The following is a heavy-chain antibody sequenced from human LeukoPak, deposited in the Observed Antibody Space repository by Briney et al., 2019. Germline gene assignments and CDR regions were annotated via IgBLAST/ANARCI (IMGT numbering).Heavy chain of an antibody. Sequence: GESLKISCKGSGYSFTSYWIGWVRQMPGKGLEWMRIIYPGDSDTRYSPSFQGQVTISADKSTSTAYLQWSSLKASDTAMYYCARDTTYSSSSGSWFDPWGQGTLVTVSS. J-gene: IGHJ5*02. CDR2: IYPGDSDT. D-gene: IGHD6-6*01. V-gene: IGHV5-51*01. CDR3: ARDTTYSSSSGSWFDP. CDR1: GYSFTSYW.